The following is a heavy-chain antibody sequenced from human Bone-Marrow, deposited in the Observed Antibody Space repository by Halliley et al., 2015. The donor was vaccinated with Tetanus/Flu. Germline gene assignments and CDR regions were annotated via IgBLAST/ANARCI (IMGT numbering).Heavy chain of an antibody. V-gene: IGHV1-18*01. D-gene: IGHD1-26*01. CDR2: ISTFSGNT. Sequence: QVQLVQSGAEVKKSGASVKVSCKSSGYSFTGYGITWVRQAPGQGLEWMGWISTFSGNTYYAQHIQDRVTMSTDTSTSTAYMELRSLKSDDTAIYYCARDHLMGVSDPRTFNIWGQGTMVTVSS. CDR1: GYSFTGYG. J-gene: IGHJ3*02. CDR3: ARDHLMGVSDPRTFNI.